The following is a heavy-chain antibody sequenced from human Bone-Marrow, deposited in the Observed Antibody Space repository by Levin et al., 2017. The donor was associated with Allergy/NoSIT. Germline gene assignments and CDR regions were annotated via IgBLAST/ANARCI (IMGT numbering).Heavy chain of an antibody. J-gene: IGHJ3*02. CDR3: AKHLNDWWAVFEI. CDR1: GFTFGSYD. CDR2: IGGLSGDI. V-gene: IGHV3-21*01. D-gene: IGHD2-8*02. Sequence: PGGSLRLSCATSGFTFGSYDMSWVRQAPGKGLEWVSSIGGLSGDIDYADSVKGRFTISRDNAKNSLYLQMNSLRAEDTAIYYCAKHLNDWWAVFEIWGQGTMVTVSS.